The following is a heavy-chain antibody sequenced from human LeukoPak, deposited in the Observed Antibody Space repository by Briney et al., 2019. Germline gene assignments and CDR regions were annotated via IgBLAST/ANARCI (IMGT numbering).Heavy chain of an antibody. V-gene: IGHV3-30*04. Sequence: GGSLRLSCAASGLTFGSYAMHWVRKAPGKGLEWVAVISYDGSNKYYADSVKGRFTISRDNSKNTLYLQMNSLRAEDTAVYYCARGEGITMVRGVIIWGQGTLVTVSS. CDR3: ARGEGITMVRGVII. D-gene: IGHD3-10*01. CDR1: GLTFGSYA. J-gene: IGHJ4*02. CDR2: ISYDGSNK.